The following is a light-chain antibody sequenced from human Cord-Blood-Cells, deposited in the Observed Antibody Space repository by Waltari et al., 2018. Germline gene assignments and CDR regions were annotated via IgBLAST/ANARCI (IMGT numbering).Light chain of an antibody. CDR2: DVS. J-gene: IGLJ1*01. CDR3: CSYAGSYTYV. CDR1: SRDGGGYHY. Sequence: QSALTQPRSVSGSPGQSVTISCTGTSRDGGGYHYVSWYQQHPGKAPKLMIYDVSKRPSGVPDRFSGSKSGNTASLTISGLQAEDEADYYCCSYAGSYTYVFGTGTKVTVL. V-gene: IGLV2-11*01.